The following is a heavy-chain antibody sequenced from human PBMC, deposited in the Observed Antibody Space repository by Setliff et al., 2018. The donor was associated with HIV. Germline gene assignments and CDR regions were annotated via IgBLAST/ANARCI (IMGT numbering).Heavy chain of an antibody. Sequence: SETLSLTCTVSGGSIRSYYWSWIRQPPGKGLEWIGYIYNSGSTNYNPSLESRVTIAVNTPENQLLLFLSSVTAADTAVYYCARSQYSNDWNYFDVWGQGALVTVSS. V-gene: IGHV4-4*08. D-gene: IGHD3-9*01. CDR2: IYNSGST. J-gene: IGHJ4*02. CDR1: GGSIRSYY. CDR3: ARSQYSNDWNYFDV.